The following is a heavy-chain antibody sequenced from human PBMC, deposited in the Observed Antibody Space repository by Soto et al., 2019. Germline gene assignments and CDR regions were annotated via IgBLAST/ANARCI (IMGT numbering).Heavy chain of an antibody. CDR1: GGSVSSGSYH. CDR3: ARDRVVSTGRTKTGRTTYNYYAMDF. CDR2: IHYSGET. D-gene: IGHD1-1*01. Sequence: PSETLSLTCSVSGGSVSSGSYHWSWIRQPPGKGLEWIGHIHYSGETKYNPSLKSRVTISLDAPRNQLSLKVSSVTAADTAVYYCARDRVVSTGRTKTGRTTYNYYAMDFWGQGTTVTVSS. V-gene: IGHV4-61*01. J-gene: IGHJ6*02.